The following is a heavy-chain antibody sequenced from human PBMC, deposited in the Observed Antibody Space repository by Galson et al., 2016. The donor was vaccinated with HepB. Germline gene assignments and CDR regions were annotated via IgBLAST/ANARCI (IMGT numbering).Heavy chain of an antibody. CDR2: IYYSGTT. Sequence: LSLTCSVSGGSVYSHDYYWTWIRQPPGKGLEWIGYIYYSGTTYYNPSLKSRIAMSIDTSKDQFSLTMTSVTAADTAGYFCARLFVGGGPYRFDSWGQGSLLIVPS. CDR3: ARLFVGGGPYRFDS. D-gene: IGHD3-16*02. J-gene: IGHJ4*02. V-gene: IGHV4-30-4*01. CDR1: GGSVYSHDYY.